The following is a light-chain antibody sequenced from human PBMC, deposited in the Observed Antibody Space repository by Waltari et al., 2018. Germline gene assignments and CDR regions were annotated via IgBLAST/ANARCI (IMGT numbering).Light chain of an antibody. CDR1: QSVLYSSNNRNY. CDR3: QQYYTTPLT. Sequence: IVMTQSPDSLAGSLGERATINCKSSQSVLYSSNNRNYLTWYQQKPGQPPKLLIYWASIRDSGVPDRFSGSGSGTDFTLTISSLQAEDVAVYYCQQYYTTPLTFGGGTKVEIK. J-gene: IGKJ4*01. CDR2: WAS. V-gene: IGKV4-1*01.